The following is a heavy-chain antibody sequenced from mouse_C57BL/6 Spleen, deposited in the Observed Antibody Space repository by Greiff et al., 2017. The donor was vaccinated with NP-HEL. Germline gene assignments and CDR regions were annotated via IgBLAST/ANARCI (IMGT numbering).Heavy chain of an antibody. Sequence: VQLQQSGAELARPGASVKLSCKASGYTFTSYGISWVKQRTGQGLEWIGEIYPRSGNTYYNEKFKGKATLTADKSSSTAYMQLSSLTSEDSAVYYCARSTGTWYYFDYWGQGTTLTVSS. CDR2: IYPRSGNT. V-gene: IGHV1-81*01. D-gene: IGHD4-1*01. CDR1: GYTFTSYG. CDR3: ARSTGTWYYFDY. J-gene: IGHJ2*01.